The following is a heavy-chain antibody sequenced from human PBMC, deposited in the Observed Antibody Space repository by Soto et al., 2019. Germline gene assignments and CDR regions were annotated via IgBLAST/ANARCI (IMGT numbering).Heavy chain of an antibody. J-gene: IGHJ6*03. V-gene: IGHV3-33*01. CDR2: ILDDGSNK. Sequence: AGSMRLCSAASGVTLSSSGVDGLRQARGKGVEWVAVILDDGSNKYYADSVKGRFTISRDNSKNTLYVQMNSLRAEDTAVYYCARDLLIDSSSWYSYYYYDMDVWGKGTTVTVSS. D-gene: IGHD6-13*01. CDR1: GVTLSSSG. CDR3: ARDLLIDSSSWYSYYYYDMDV.